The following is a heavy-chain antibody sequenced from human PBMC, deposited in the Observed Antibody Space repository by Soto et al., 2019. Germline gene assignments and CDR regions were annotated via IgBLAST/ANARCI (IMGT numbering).Heavy chain of an antibody. D-gene: IGHD5-18*01. Sequence: ASVKVSCKASGCTFSSYAISWVRQAPGQGLEWMGGIIPIFGTANYAQKFQGRVTITADESTSTAYMELSSLRSEDTAVYYCARGKQLEVYYGMDVWGQGTTVTVSS. J-gene: IGHJ6*02. CDR3: ARGKQLEVYYGMDV. V-gene: IGHV1-69*13. CDR2: IIPIFGTA. CDR1: GCTFSSYA.